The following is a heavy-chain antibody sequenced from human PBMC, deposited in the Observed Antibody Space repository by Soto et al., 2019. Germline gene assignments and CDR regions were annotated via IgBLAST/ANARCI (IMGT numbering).Heavy chain of an antibody. Sequence: GASVKVSCKASGGTFSSYAISWVRQAPGQGLEWMGGIIPIFGTANYAQKFQGRVTINADESASTDYMELSSLRSEDTAVYYCARSRIQYYYGAGNWFDPWGQGTLVTVSS. V-gene: IGHV1-69*13. CDR1: GGTFSSYA. J-gene: IGHJ5*02. CDR3: ARSRIQYYYGAGNWFDP. CDR2: IIPIFGTA. D-gene: IGHD3-10*01.